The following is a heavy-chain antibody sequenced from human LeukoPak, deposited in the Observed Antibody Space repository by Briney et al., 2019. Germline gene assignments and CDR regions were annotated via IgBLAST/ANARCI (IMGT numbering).Heavy chain of an antibody. CDR3: ASGSGWYMDY. CDR1: GGSFSGYN. V-gene: IGHV4-34*01. CDR2: INHSGST. J-gene: IGHJ4*02. Sequence: SSETLSLTCAVYGGSFSGYNWSWIRQPPGKGLEWIGEINHSGSTNYNPSLKSRVTISVDTSKNQFSLKLSSVTAADTAVYYCASGSGWYMDYWGQGTLVTVSS. D-gene: IGHD6-19*01.